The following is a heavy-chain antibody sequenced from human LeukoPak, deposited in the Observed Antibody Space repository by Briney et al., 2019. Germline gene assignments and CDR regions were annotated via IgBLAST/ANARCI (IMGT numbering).Heavy chain of an antibody. CDR1: GFTFSDYY. CDR3: AKTAGGDFGDTAMVY. Sequence: PGGSLRLSCAASGFTFSDYYMSRIRQAPGKGLEWVSYISSSGSTIYYADSVKGRFTISRDNAKNSLYLQMNSLRAEDTAVYYCAKTAGGDFGDTAMVYWGQGTLVTVSS. CDR2: ISSSGSTI. D-gene: IGHD5-18*01. J-gene: IGHJ4*02. V-gene: IGHV3-11*01.